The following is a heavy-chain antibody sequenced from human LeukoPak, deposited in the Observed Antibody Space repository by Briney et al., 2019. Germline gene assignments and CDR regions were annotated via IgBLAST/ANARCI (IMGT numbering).Heavy chain of an antibody. V-gene: IGHV4-59*08. Sequence: SETLSLTCTVSGGSITTYYWSWIRQSPGKGLEWIGYIYYSGSTNSNPSLKSRVSISVDTSKNQFSLRLSSVTAADTAIYYCARLYLSLAWGALDIWGQGTTVTVSS. J-gene: IGHJ3*02. CDR2: IYYSGST. D-gene: IGHD1-26*01. CDR1: GGSITTYY. CDR3: ARLYLSLAWGALDI.